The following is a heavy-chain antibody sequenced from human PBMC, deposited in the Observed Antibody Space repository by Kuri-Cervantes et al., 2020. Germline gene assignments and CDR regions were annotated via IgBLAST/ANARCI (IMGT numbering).Heavy chain of an antibody. Sequence: SVKVSCKASGGTFSSYAISWVRQAPGQGLEWMGGIIPIFGTANYAQKFQGRVTITTDESTSTAYMELSSLRSEDTAVYYCARDPPWALPMKAVAVCFDYWGQGTLVTDSS. CDR2: IIPIFGTA. CDR1: GGTFSSYA. J-gene: IGHJ4*02. CDR3: ARDPPWALPMKAVAVCFDY. V-gene: IGHV1-69*05. D-gene: IGHD6-19*01.